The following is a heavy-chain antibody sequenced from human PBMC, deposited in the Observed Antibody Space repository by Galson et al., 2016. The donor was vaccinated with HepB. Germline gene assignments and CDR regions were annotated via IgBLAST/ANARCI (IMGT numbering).Heavy chain of an antibody. CDR3: ARVRCSTFRCQNWFDP. J-gene: IGHJ5*02. Sequence: AISGDSVSSNSAAWTWIRQSPLRGLEWLGRTYYRSKWYNDCAVSVKSRISIHPDTSKNQFSLQLNSVTPEDTAVYYCARVRCSTFRCQNWFDPWGQGTLVTVSS. CDR2: TYYRSKWYN. CDR1: GDSVSSNSAA. D-gene: IGHD2/OR15-2a*01. V-gene: IGHV6-1*01.